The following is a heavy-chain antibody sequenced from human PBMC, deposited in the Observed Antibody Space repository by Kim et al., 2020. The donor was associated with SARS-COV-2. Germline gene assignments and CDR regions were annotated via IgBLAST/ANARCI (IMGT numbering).Heavy chain of an antibody. CDR2: IKSKNNGGTA. D-gene: IGHD2-21*02. J-gene: IGHJ4*02. CDR3: TTDRATNCGGDCYEDY. Sequence: GGSLRLSCAASGFSLNEAWMSWVRQAPGKGLEWVGRIKSKNNGGTADYAAPVKGRFTISRDDSKTTLYLQMNNLKTEDTAVYYCTTDRATNCGGDCYEDYWGQGTLVTVSS. CDR1: GFSLNEAW. V-gene: IGHV3-15*01.